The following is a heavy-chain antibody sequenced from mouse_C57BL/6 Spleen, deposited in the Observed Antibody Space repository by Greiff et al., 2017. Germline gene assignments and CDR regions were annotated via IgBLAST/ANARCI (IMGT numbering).Heavy chain of an antibody. CDR3: ARFYAMDY. CDR1: GYTFTSYW. V-gene: IGHV1-59*01. J-gene: IGHJ4*01. CDR2: IDPSDSYT. Sequence: QVQLQQPGAELVRPGTSVKLSCKASGYTFTSYWMHWVKQRPGQGLEWIGVIDPSDSYTNYNQKFKGKATLTVDKSSSTAYMQLSSLTSEDSAVYYCARFYAMDYWGQGTSVTVSS.